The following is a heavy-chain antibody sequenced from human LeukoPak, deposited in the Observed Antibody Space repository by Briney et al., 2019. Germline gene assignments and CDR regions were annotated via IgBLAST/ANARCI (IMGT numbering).Heavy chain of an antibody. J-gene: IGHJ6*02. Sequence: SQTLSLTCTGSGYSINNYYWSWIRQPPGKGLEWMGYVSYSGTHDYNPSLKGRVTISRDTSRNQFSLQLSSVTAADTAEYYCVRQKWDRLTYYYYGMDVWGQGTTVTVSS. CDR1: GYSINNYY. CDR3: VRQKWDRLTYYYYGMDV. D-gene: IGHD1-26*01. V-gene: IGHV4-59*08. CDR2: VSYSGTH.